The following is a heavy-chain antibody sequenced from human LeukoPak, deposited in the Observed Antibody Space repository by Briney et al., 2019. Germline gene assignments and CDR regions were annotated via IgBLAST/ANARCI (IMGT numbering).Heavy chain of an antibody. J-gene: IGHJ4*02. Sequence: PGRSLRLSCAASRFTFDDYAMHWVRQAPGRGLEWVSTINWNSGSIGYADSVKGRFTISRDNAKNSLYLQMNSLRAEDTALYYCAKDSTAMVTGTFDYWGQGTLVTVPS. CDR1: RFTFDDYA. V-gene: IGHV3-9*01. D-gene: IGHD5-18*01. CDR3: AKDSTAMVTGTFDY. CDR2: INWNSGSI.